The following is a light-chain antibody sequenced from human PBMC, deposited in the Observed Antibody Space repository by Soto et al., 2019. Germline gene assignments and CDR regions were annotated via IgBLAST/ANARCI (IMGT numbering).Light chain of an antibody. CDR1: SSDVGGYNY. CDR2: DVS. Sequence: QSALTQPRSVSGSPGQSVTISCTGTSSDVGGYNYVSWYQQHPGKAPKLMIYDVSKRPSRVPDRFSGSKSGNTASLTISGLQAEDEADYYCCSYAGSYTYYVFGTGTKLTVL. CDR3: CSYAGSYTYYV. J-gene: IGLJ1*01. V-gene: IGLV2-11*01.